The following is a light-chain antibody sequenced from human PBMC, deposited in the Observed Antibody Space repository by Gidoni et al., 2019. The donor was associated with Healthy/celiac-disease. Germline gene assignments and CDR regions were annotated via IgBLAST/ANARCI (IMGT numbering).Light chain of an antibody. V-gene: IGLV2-14*01. CDR1: SSDVGGYNY. CDR3: SSDTSSSTRV. Sequence: QSALTQPASVSWSPGHAITIPCTGTSSDVGGYNYVSWYQQHPGKAPKLMIYEVSNRPSGVSNRCSGSKSGKTAALTISGLQAEEEADYYCSSDTSSSTRVFGGGTKLTVL. CDR2: EVS. J-gene: IGLJ3*02.